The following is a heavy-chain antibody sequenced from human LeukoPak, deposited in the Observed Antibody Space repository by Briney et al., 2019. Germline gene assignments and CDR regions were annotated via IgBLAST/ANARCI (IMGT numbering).Heavy chain of an antibody. Sequence: ASVKVSCKASGYTFTGYYMHWVRQAPGQGLEWMGWINPNSGGTNYAQKFQGRVTMTRDTSISTAYMELRSLRSDDTAVYYCARDPYYYDSSGYHTPYYFDYWGQGTLVTVSS. CDR3: ARDPYYYDSSGYHTPYYFDY. V-gene: IGHV1-2*02. CDR1: GYTFTGYY. CDR2: INPNSGGT. J-gene: IGHJ4*02. D-gene: IGHD3-22*01.